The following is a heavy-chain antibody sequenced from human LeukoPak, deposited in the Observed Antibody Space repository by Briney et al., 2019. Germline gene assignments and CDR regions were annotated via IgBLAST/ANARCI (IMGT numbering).Heavy chain of an antibody. CDR2: MNPNSGNT. CDR3: ARTNLDCKKGICYDY. CDR1: GYTFTSYD. J-gene: IGHJ4*02. V-gene: IGHV1-8*03. D-gene: IGHD2-8*01. Sequence: ASVKVSCKASGYTFTSYDINWVRQATGQGLEWMGWMNPNSGNTGYAQKFQGRVTITRNTSMSTAYMELRSLRSDDTAVYYCARTNLDCKKGICYDYWGQGTLVTVSS.